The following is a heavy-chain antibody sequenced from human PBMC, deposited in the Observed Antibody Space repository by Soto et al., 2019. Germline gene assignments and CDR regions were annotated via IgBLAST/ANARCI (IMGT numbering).Heavy chain of an antibody. CDR3: ASGSGNYPKYNWFDP. CDR2: ISTSDGDT. V-gene: IGHV3-23*01. Sequence: HPGGSLRLSCAASGFAFSAHAMTWVRQAPGKGLEWVSTISTSDGDTYYADSVKGRFTISRDNSRNTLYLQMSSLRAEDTAVYYCASGSGNYPKYNWFDPWAQGTLVTVSS. D-gene: IGHD3-10*01. CDR1: GFAFSAHA. J-gene: IGHJ5*02.